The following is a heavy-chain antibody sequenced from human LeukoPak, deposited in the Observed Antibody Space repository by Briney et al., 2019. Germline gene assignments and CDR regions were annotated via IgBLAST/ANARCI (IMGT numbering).Heavy chain of an antibody. J-gene: IGHJ4*02. CDR3: AKGGHYYGSGSYYTYFDY. CDR1: GFTFSSYA. D-gene: IGHD3-10*01. V-gene: IGHV3-23*01. Sequence: GGSLRLSCAASGFTFSSYAMSWVRQAPGKGLEWVSAISGSGGSTYYADSVKGRFTISRDNSKNTLYLQMNSLRAEDAVVYYCAKGGHYYGSGSYYTYFDYWGQGTLVTVSS. CDR2: ISGSGGST.